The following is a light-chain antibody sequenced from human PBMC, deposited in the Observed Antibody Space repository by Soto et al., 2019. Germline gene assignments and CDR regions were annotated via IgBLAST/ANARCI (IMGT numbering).Light chain of an antibody. V-gene: IGKV3-20*01. CDR3: QQYVSSPPT. CDR2: GTS. CDR1: QTISSTY. J-gene: IGKJ1*01. Sequence: EIVLTQSPCTLSLSPGDRATLSCRASQTISSTYLAWYQQKPGQAPRLLIYGTSSRATGIPDRFSGSGSGTDFTLTISRLEPEDFAVYYCQQYVSSPPTFGQGTKVDIK.